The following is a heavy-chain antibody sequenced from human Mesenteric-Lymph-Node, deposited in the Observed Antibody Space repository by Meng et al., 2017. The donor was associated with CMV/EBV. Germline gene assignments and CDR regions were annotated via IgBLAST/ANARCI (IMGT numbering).Heavy chain of an antibody. D-gene: IGHD3-22*01. J-gene: IGHJ5*02. CDR2: INPDGSVV. Sequence: GESLKISCAASGFTFSSSWMTWVRQTPGKGLEWVANINPDGSVVNYADSMRGRFTISRENAKNSLYLQMNSLRVEDAAVYYCTTDGGYFRFDIWGQGTLVTVSS. CDR3: TTDGGYFRFDI. CDR1: GFTFSSSW. V-gene: IGHV3-7*01.